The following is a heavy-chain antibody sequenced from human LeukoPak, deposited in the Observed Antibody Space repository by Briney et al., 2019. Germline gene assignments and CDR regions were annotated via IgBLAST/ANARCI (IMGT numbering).Heavy chain of an antibody. D-gene: IGHD2/OR15-2a*01. CDR3: ARDRDGSLGFYAPMDV. CDR1: GYTFTSYG. CDR2: ISAYNGNT. J-gene: IGHJ6*02. Sequence: ASVKVSCKASGYTFTSYGISWVRQAPGQGLEWMGWISAYNGNTNYAQKLQGRVTMTTDTSTSTAYMELRSLGSDDTAVYYCARDRDGSLGFYAPMDVWGQGTTVTVSS. V-gene: IGHV1-18*01.